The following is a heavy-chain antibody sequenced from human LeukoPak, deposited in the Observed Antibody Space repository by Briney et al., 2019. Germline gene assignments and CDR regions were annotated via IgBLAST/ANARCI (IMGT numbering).Heavy chain of an antibody. CDR2: IHTSGST. CDR3: ARGRYSSSSGDY. CDR1: GASISSTSYC. D-gene: IGHD6-6*01. Sequence: SETLSLTCTVSGASISSTSYCWGWIRQPAGKGLEWIGHIHTSGSTNYNPSLKSRVTISVDTSKNQFSLKLSSVTAADTAVYYCARGRYSSSSGDYWGQGTLVTVSS. J-gene: IGHJ4*02. V-gene: IGHV4-61*09.